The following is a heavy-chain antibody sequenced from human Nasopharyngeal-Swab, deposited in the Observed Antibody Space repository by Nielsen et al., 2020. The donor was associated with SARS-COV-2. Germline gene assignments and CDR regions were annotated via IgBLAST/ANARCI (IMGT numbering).Heavy chain of an antibody. V-gene: IGHV4-34*01. J-gene: IGHJ2*01. CDR2: INHSGST. Sequence: GSLRLSCAVYSGSFSGYYWSWIRQPPGKGLEWIGEINHSGSTNYNPSLKSRVTISVDTSKNQFSLKLNSVTAADTAVYYCARASTVTTFFDLWGRGTLVTVSS. CDR1: SGSFSGYY. CDR3: ARASTVTTFFDL. D-gene: IGHD4-17*01.